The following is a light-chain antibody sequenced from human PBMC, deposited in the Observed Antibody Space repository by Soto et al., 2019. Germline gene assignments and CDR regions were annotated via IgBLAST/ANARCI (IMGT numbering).Light chain of an antibody. V-gene: IGLV2-14*03. CDR1: SSDIGGYNY. Sequence: QSALTQPASMSGSPGQSITISCTGTSSDIGGYNYVSWYQQHPGKAPKLMIYDVSNWPSGVSNRFSGSKSGNTASLTISGLQAEDEADYYCSSYTSSSTVVFGGGTKLNVL. J-gene: IGLJ2*01. CDR3: SSYTSSSTVV. CDR2: DVS.